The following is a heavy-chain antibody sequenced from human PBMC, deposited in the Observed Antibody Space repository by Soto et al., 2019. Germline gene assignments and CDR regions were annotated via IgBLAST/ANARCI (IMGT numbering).Heavy chain of an antibody. J-gene: IGHJ4*02. Sequence: PSETLSLTCTVSGGSISSYYWSWIRQPPGKGLEWIGYVYNSGSTNYNPSPKSRVTISVDTSKNQFSLKLNSVTAADTAVYYCARHKSSSGFMNDNWGQGTLVTVS. V-gene: IGHV4-59*08. CDR2: VYNSGST. CDR3: ARHKSSSGFMNDN. D-gene: IGHD6-19*01. CDR1: GGSISSYY.